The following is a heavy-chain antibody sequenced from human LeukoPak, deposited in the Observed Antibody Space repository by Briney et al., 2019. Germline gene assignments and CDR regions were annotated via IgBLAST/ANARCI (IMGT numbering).Heavy chain of an antibody. Sequence: SETLSLTCTVSGGSISSSSYYWGWIRQPPGKGLEWIGSIYYSGSTYYNPSLKSRVTISVDTSKNQFSLKLSSVTAADTAVYYCARQAAAGNPYYFDYWGQGTLVTLSS. V-gene: IGHV4-39*01. CDR1: GGSISSSSYY. CDR3: ARQAAAGNPYYFDY. J-gene: IGHJ4*02. CDR2: IYYSGST. D-gene: IGHD6-13*01.